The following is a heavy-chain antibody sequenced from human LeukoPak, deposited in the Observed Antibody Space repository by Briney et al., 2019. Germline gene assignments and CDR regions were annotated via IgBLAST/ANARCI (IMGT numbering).Heavy chain of an antibody. Sequence: PGGSLRLSCAASGFTFDDYGMSWVRQAPGKGLEWVSAISGSGGSTYYADSVKGRFTISRDNSKNTLYLQMNSLRAEDTAVYYCAKVDRIAVAGSFDYWGQGTLVTVSS. J-gene: IGHJ4*02. CDR3: AKVDRIAVAGSFDY. CDR2: ISGSGGST. D-gene: IGHD6-19*01. V-gene: IGHV3-23*01. CDR1: GFTFDDYG.